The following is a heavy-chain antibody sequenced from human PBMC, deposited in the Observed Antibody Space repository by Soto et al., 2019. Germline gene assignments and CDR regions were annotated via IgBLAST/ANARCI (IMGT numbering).Heavy chain of an antibody. V-gene: IGHV3-23*01. J-gene: IGHJ4*02. CDR3: AKDSVRGYYDRSGYLYYFDY. CDR1: GFTFSSYA. D-gene: IGHD3-22*01. CDR2: ISGSGGST. Sequence: GGSLRLSCAASGFTFSSYAMSWVRQAPGKGLEWVSAISGSGGSTYYADSVKGRFTISRDNSKNTLYLQMNSLRAEDTAVYYCAKDSVRGYYDRSGYLYYFDYWGQGTLVTVSS.